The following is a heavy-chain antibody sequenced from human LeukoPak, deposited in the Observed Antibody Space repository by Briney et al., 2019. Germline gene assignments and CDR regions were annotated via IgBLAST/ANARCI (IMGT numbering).Heavy chain of an antibody. D-gene: IGHD1-14*01. Sequence: AGGSLRLSCAASGFTVSSNYMSWVRQAPGKGLEWVSYISSSGSTIYYADSVKGRFTISRDNAKNSLYLQMNSLRAEDTAVYYCARTELRAFDIWGQGTMVTVSS. V-gene: IGHV3-11*04. CDR3: ARTELRAFDI. J-gene: IGHJ3*02. CDR2: ISSSGSTI. CDR1: GFTVSSNY.